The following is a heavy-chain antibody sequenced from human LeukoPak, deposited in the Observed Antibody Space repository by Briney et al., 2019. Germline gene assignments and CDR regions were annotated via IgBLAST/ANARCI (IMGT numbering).Heavy chain of an antibody. CDR2: ISSSGSAI. J-gene: IGHJ4*02. D-gene: IGHD2-2*01. Sequence: PGGSLRLSCAASGFTFSDYYMSWIRQAPRKGLEWVSHISSSGSAIYYADSVKGRFTISRDNANNSLYLEMNSLRAEDTAVYYCARDWDSTSSGILMAYWGQGTLVTVSS. V-gene: IGHV3-11*04. CDR1: GFTFSDYY. CDR3: ARDWDSTSSGILMAY.